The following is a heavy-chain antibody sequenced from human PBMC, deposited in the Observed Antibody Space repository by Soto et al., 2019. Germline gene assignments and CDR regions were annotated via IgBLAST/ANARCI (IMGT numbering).Heavy chain of an antibody. CDR2: INAGNGNT. Sequence: ASVKVSCKASGYTFTSYAMHWVRQAPGQRLEWMGWINAGNGNTKYSQKFQGRVTITRDTSASTAYMELSSLRSEDTAVYYCAREPKGGQDFWSGYSPFDAFDIWGQGTMVT. CDR3: AREPKGGQDFWSGYSPFDAFDI. J-gene: IGHJ3*02. D-gene: IGHD3-3*01. CDR1: GYTFTSYA. V-gene: IGHV1-3*01.